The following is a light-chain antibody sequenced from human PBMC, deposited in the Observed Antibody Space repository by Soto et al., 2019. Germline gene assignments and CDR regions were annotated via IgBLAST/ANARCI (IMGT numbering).Light chain of an antibody. CDR3: QQYNTYPWT. Sequence: EIVFTQSPGTLSLSPGERATLSCRASQSVSSSYLAWYQQKPGQAPRLLIYGASSRATGIPDRFSGSESGTEFTLTINSLQPDDFATYYCQQYNTYPWTFGQGTKVDIK. CDR2: GAS. CDR1: QSVSSSY. V-gene: IGKV3-20*01. J-gene: IGKJ1*01.